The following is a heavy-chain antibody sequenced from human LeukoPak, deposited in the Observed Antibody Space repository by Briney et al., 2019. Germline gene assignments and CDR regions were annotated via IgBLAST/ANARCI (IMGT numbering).Heavy chain of an antibody. J-gene: IGHJ4*02. D-gene: IGHD3-10*01. CDR1: GGTFSSYA. V-gene: IGHV1-69*05. Sequence: SVKVSCKASGGTFSSYAISWVRQAPGQGLEWMGGIIPIFGTAKYAQKFQGRVTITTDESTSTAYMELSSLRSEDTAVYYCAILGYYGSGSYYWGQGTLVTVSS. CDR2: IIPIFGTA. CDR3: AILGYYGSGSYY.